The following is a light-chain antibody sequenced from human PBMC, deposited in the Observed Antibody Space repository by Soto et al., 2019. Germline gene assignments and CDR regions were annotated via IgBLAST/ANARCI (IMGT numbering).Light chain of an antibody. V-gene: IGLV2-14*01. CDR3: SSYTGSSTLLV. J-gene: IGLJ1*01. Sequence: QSALTQPASVSGSPGQSITISCTGTSSDVGGYNYVSWYQQHPGKAPKLMIYEVRNRPSGVSNRFSGSKSGNTASLTISGLQAEDEADYYCSSYTGSSTLLVFGTGTKLTVL. CDR1: SSDVGGYNY. CDR2: EVR.